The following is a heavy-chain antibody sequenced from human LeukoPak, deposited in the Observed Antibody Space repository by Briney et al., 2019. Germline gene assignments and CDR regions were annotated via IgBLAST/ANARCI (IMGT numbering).Heavy chain of an antibody. CDR3: TKDYCGKFCSAV. V-gene: IGHV3-23*01. J-gene: IGHJ6*02. CDR1: GFTFSAFG. D-gene: IGHD3-9*01. Sequence: GGSLRPSCAASGFTFSAFGMNWVRQAPGKGLEWVSTITNSGDSTYYVDSVKGRFTISRDNSKNTLYLQMNSLRAEDTAKYYCTKDYCGKFCSAVWGQGATVTVSS. CDR2: ITNSGDST.